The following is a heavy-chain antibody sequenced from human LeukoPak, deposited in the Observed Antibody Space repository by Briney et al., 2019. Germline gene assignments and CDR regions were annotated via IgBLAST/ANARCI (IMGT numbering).Heavy chain of an antibody. Sequence: PGGSLRLSCAASGFTFSSYEMNWGRQAPGKGLEWLSYIIGSGSTTQYADSVRDRFTISRDNDKNAVYLQMNSLRADDTAIYYCVRDRGGAYSGDNLFDPWGQGTLVTVSS. V-gene: IGHV3-48*03. CDR1: GFTFSSYE. D-gene: IGHD2-21*01. CDR3: VRDRGGAYSGDNLFDP. CDR2: IIGSGSTT. J-gene: IGHJ5*02.